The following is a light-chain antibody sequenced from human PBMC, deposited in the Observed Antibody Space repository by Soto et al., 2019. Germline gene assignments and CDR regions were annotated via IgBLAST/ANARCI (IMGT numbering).Light chain of an antibody. J-gene: IGKJ4*01. CDR3: QQYGSSPGT. CDR2: GAS. Sequence: EVVLTQSPGTLSLSPGGRATLSCRASQSVSSYIAWYQQKPGQAPRLLISGASSRATGIPDRFSGSGSGTDFTLTISRLEPEDFAVYYCQQYGSSPGTFGGGTKVEIK. V-gene: IGKV3-20*01. CDR1: QSVSSY.